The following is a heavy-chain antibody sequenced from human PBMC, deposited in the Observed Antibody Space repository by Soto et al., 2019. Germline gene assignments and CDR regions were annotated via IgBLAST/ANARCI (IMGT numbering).Heavy chain of an antibody. Sequence: EVQLVESGGGLVQPGGSLRLSCAASGFTFSSSSMSWVRQAPGKGLEWVANIKQDGSEIHYVDSVKGRFTISRDNGKNFLYLQMNSLRGEDTAVYYCAREGRGYCSSTTCPGIWGRGTLVTVSS. V-gene: IGHV3-7*01. CDR1: GFTFSSSS. J-gene: IGHJ4*02. CDR2: IKQDGSEI. CDR3: AREGRGYCSSTTCPGI. D-gene: IGHD2-2*01.